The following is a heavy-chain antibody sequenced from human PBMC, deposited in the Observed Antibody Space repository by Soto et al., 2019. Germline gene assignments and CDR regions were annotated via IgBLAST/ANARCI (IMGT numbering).Heavy chain of an antibody. CDR3: ARQRFKLRYYGMDV. V-gene: IGHV4-39*01. J-gene: IGHJ6*02. CDR1: GGSISSSSYY. Sequence: PSETLSLTCTVSGGSISSSSYYWGWIRQPPGKGLEWIGSIYYSGSTYYNPSLKSRVTISVDTSKNQFSLKLSSVTAADTAVYYCARQRFKLRYYGMDVWGQGTMVTVSS. CDR2: IYYSGST. D-gene: IGHD2-21*01.